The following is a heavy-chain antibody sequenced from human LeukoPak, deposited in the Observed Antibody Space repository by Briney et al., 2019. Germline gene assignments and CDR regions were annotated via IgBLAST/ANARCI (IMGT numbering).Heavy chain of an antibody. Sequence: SETLSLTCAVSGGSISSSNWWSWVRQPPGKGLEWIGEIYHSGSTNYNPSLKSRVTISVDKSKNQFSLKLSSVTAADTAVYYCARGRYYDFWSGYSPPYNWFDPWGQGTLVTVSS. CDR2: IYHSGST. D-gene: IGHD3-3*01. J-gene: IGHJ5*02. CDR3: ARGRYYDFWSGYSPPYNWFDP. V-gene: IGHV4-4*02. CDR1: GGSISSSNW.